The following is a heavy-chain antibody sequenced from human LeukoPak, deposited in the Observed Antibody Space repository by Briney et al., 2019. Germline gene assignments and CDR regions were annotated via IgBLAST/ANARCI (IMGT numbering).Heavy chain of an antibody. J-gene: IGHJ4*02. CDR2: TNPNSGGT. Sequence: ASVKVSCKASGYTFTDYFMHWVRQAPGQGLEWMGWTNPNSGGTNYAQKFQGRVTMTRDTSISTAYMELSRLRSDDTAVYYCARRVSGYSYGAYYFDYWGQGTLVTVSS. V-gene: IGHV1-2*02. CDR1: GYTFTDYF. D-gene: IGHD5-18*01. CDR3: ARRVSGYSYGAYYFDY.